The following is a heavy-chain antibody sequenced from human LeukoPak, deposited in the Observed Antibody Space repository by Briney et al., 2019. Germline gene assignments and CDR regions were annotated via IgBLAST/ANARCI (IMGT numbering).Heavy chain of an antibody. V-gene: IGHV1-2*02. CDR2: INPNSGGT. CDR1: GGTFSSYA. D-gene: IGHD3-22*01. CDR3: ARKVVIPGRDAFDI. Sequence: GASVKVSCKASGGTFSSYAISWVRQAPGQGLEWMGWINPNSGGTNYAQKFKGRVTMTRDTSISTAYMELSRLRSDDTAVYYCARKVVIPGRDAFDIWGQGTMVTVSS. J-gene: IGHJ3*02.